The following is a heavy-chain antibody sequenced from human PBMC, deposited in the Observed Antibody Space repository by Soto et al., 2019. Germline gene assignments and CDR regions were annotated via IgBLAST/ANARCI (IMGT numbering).Heavy chain of an antibody. CDR1: GFTFGNYA. Sequence: PGGALRLSCVASGFTFGNYAMTWVRQAPGKGLEWVSAISAGGAGTYYADSVKGRLTISRDNFNNTLYLQMNSLRAEDTAVYYCAKDRGGTGWRFDYWGQGALVTVSS. V-gene: IGHV3-23*01. J-gene: IGHJ4*02. CDR2: ISAGGAGT. D-gene: IGHD6-19*01. CDR3: AKDRGGTGWRFDY.